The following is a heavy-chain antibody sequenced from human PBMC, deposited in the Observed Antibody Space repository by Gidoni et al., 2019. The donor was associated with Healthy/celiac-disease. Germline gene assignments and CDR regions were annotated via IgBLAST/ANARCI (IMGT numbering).Heavy chain of an antibody. CDR2: ISYDGSNK. J-gene: IGHJ4*02. CDR3: AKGYYYDSSGYHDY. CDR1: GFPFSSYG. Sequence: QVQLVASGGGVVQPGRSLRLSCAASGFPFSSYGMHWVRQAPGKGLEWVAVISYDGSNKYYADSVKGRFTISRDNSKNTLYLQMNSLRAEDTAVYYCAKGYYYDSSGYHDYWGQGTLVTVSS. V-gene: IGHV3-30*18. D-gene: IGHD3-22*01.